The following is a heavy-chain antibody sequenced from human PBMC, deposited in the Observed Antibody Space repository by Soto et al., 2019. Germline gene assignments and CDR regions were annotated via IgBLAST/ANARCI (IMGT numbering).Heavy chain of an antibody. J-gene: IGHJ4*02. V-gene: IGHV1-18*01. CDR1: CYAFTTYG. CDR3: ARGRYGDY. CDR2: ISAHNGNT. D-gene: IGHD1-1*01. Sequence: QVHLVQYGAEVKKPGASVKVSCKGSCYAFTTYGITWVRQAPGQGLEWMGWISAHNGNTNYAQKLQGRVTVTRDTSTSTAYMELRSLRSDDTAVYYCARGRYGDYWGQGALVTVS.